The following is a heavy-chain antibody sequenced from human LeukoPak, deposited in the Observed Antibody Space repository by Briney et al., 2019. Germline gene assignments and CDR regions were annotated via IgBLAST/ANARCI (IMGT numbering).Heavy chain of an antibody. V-gene: IGHV3-21*01. CDR3: AKSSSLYYDILTGWFSDYFDY. J-gene: IGHJ4*02. D-gene: IGHD3-9*01. Sequence: GGSLRLYCAASGFTFSSYSMSWVREAPGKGLELFSSISDNCYWIYYADSVEGRFIISRDNAKNSLYLQMNSLRPEDTAVYYCAKSSSLYYDILTGWFSDYFDYWGQGTLVTVSS. CDR1: GFTFSSYS. CDR2: ISDNCYWI.